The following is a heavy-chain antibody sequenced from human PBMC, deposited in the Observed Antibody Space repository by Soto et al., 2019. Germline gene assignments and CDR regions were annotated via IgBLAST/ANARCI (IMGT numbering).Heavy chain of an antibody. V-gene: IGHV3-33*01. J-gene: IGHJ4*02. CDR3: ARDLEDCSSTSCPLDY. CDR1: GFTFSSYG. D-gene: IGHD2-2*01. CDR2: IWYDGSNK. Sequence: GGSLRLSCAASGFTFSSYGMHWVRQAPGKGLEWVAVIWYDGSNKYYADSVKGRFTISRDNSKNTLYLQMNSLRAEDTAVYYCARDLEDCSSTSCPLDYWGQGTLVTVSS.